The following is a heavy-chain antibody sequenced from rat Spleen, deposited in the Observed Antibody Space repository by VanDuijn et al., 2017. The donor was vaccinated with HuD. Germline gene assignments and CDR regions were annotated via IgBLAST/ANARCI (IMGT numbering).Heavy chain of an antibody. V-gene: IGHV5S10*01. J-gene: IGHJ2*01. CDR1: GFTISDYA. D-gene: IGHD1-9*01. CDR3: VTTYFGYGYFDY. CDR2: IVFDSSGV. Sequence: EVQLVESGGGLVQPGNSLKLSCAASGFTISDYAMAWVRQSPEKGLEWVATIVFDSSGVYYRNSVKGRFTLSRDNTRNTLYLQMDGLKSEDTATYYCVTTYFGYGYFDYWGQGVLVTVSS.